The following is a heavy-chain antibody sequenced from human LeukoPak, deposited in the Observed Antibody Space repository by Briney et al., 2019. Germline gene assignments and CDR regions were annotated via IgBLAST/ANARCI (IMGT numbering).Heavy chain of an antibody. Sequence: GASVKVSCKASGYTFTSYAMNWVRQAPGQGLEWMGWINTNTGNPMYAQGFTGRFVFSLDTSVSTAYLQICSLKAEDTAVYYCARHVDGPNTAMTPNFDYWGQGTLVTVSS. D-gene: IGHD5-18*01. CDR1: GYTFTSYA. CDR2: INTNTGNP. CDR3: ARHVDGPNTAMTPNFDY. V-gene: IGHV7-4-1*01. J-gene: IGHJ4*02.